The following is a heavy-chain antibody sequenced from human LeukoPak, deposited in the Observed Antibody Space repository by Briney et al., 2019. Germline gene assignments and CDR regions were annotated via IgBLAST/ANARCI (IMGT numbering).Heavy chain of an antibody. J-gene: IGHJ4*02. Sequence: GSLRLSWAASGFTFSSYSMNWVRQAPGKGLGWVSSISSSSSYIYYADSVKGRFTISRDNAKNSLYLQMNSLRAEDTAVYYCAREGIAAAEDYWGQGTLVTVSS. CDR1: GFTFSSYS. V-gene: IGHV3-21*01. CDR3: AREGIAAAEDY. CDR2: ISSSSSYI. D-gene: IGHD6-13*01.